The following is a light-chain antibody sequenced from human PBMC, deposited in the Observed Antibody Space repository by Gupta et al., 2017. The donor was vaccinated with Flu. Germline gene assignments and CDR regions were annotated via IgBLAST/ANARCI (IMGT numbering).Light chain of an antibody. CDR3: AAWDDSRRGSPWV. J-gene: IGLJ3*02. CDR2: RNN. Sequence: QSVLTQPPSASGNPGQRVTVAYSGSRSNIVSNYVYWYQQLPGTAPKLLIYRNNRRPSWVPPRFSGSKSGTSASLAISGLRSEDEADDYCAAWDDSRRGSPWVFGGGTKLTVL. V-gene: IGLV1-47*01. CDR1: RSNIVSNY.